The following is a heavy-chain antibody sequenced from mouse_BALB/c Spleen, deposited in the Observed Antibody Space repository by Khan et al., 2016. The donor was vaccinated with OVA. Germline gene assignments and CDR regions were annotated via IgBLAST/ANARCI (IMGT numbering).Heavy chain of an antibody. J-gene: IGHJ4*01. Sequence: QIQLVQSGPELKKPGETVKISCKASGHTFTKYGMNWVKQAPGKSLKWMGWINTYTGEPTYADDFSGRFAFSLETSASTAYLQINNLKNEDMATYFCARPPYFSYVMDNWGQGTSVTVSS. V-gene: IGHV9-1*02. CDR2: INTYTGEP. D-gene: IGHD2-10*01. CDR1: GHTFTKYG. CDR3: ARPPYFSYVMDN.